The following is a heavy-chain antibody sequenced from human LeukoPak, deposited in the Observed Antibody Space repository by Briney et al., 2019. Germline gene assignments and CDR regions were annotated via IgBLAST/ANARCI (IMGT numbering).Heavy chain of an antibody. V-gene: IGHV1-18*04. D-gene: IGHD6-19*01. CDR3: ARDSIAVAGPSLCDY. J-gene: IGHJ4*02. CDR1: GYTFTGYY. Sequence: ASVKVSCKASGYTFTGYYMHWVRQAPGQGLEWMGWISAYNGNTNYAQKLQGRVTVTTDTSTSTAYMELRSLRSDDTAVYYCARDSIAVAGPSLCDYWGQGTLVTVSS. CDR2: ISAYNGNT.